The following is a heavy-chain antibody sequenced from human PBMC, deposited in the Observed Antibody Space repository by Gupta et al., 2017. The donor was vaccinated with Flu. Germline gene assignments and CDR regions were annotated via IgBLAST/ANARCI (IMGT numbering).Heavy chain of an antibody. D-gene: IGHD4-4*01. Sequence: RHIPGKGLEWVATIKQDGSDQDYVDSVKGRFTISRDSAKNSLFLQMNSLRVEDTAIYYCARGSHDSKYRCFETWGQGTRVTVSS. J-gene: IGHJ5*02. V-gene: IGHV3-7*01. CDR3: ARGSHDSKYRCFET. CDR2: IKQDGSDQ.